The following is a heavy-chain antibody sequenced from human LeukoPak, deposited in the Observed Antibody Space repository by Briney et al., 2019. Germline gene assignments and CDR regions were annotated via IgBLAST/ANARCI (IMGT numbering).Heavy chain of an antibody. CDR3: ARHWNSLDYFES. V-gene: IGHV4-38-2*01. J-gene: IGHJ4*02. CDR2: IYQSGST. Sequence: PSETLSLTCAVSGYSISSGYYCDWIRQPPGEGLEWIGTIYQSGSTYYNPSLKSRVTISMDTTKNQFSLKLSSVTAADTAVYYCARHWNSLDYFESWGQGTLVTVSS. D-gene: IGHD1-7*01. CDR1: GYSISSGYY.